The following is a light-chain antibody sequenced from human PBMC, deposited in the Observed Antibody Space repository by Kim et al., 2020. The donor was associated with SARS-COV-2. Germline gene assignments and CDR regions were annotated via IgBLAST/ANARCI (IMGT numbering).Light chain of an antibody. CDR1: QGISSY. V-gene: IGKV1-27*01. Sequence: DIQLTQSPSSLSASVGDRVTITCRASQGISSYLAWYQQKPGKVPTLLIYAAATLQSGVPSRFSGSGSGTDFTLTISSLQPEDVATYFCQKYNSSPLTFGGGTKVDIK. J-gene: IGKJ4*01. CDR3: QKYNSSPLT. CDR2: AAA.